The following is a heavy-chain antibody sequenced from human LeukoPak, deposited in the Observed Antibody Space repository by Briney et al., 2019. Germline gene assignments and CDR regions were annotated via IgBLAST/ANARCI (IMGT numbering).Heavy chain of an antibody. Sequence: GGSLRLACAASGFTFDDYAMHWVRQAPGKGLEWVSGISWNSGSIGYADSVKGRFTISRDNAKNSLYLQMNSLRAEDTALYYCAKDAQNSGYDAHFDYWGQGTLVTVSS. V-gene: IGHV3-9*01. CDR1: GFTFDDYA. CDR2: ISWNSGSI. J-gene: IGHJ4*02. D-gene: IGHD5-12*01. CDR3: AKDAQNSGYDAHFDY.